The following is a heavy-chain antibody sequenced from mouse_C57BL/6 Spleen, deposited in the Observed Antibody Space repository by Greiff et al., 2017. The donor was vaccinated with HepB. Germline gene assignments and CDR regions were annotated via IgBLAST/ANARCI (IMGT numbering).Heavy chain of an antibody. D-gene: IGHD3-2*02. Sequence: EVQLQQSGPELVKPGASVKISCKASGYSFTGYYMHWVKQSHGNILDWIGYIYPYNGVSSYNQKFKGKATLTVDKSSSTAYMELRSLTSEDSAVYYCARLRDSSGYEGYAMDYWGQGTSVTVSS. CDR3: ARLRDSSGYEGYAMDY. CDR2: IYPYNGVS. J-gene: IGHJ4*01. V-gene: IGHV1-31*01. CDR1: GYSFTGYY.